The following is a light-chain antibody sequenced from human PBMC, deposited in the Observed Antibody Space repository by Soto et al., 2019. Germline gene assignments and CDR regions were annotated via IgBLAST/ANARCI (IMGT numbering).Light chain of an antibody. Sequence: QSALTQPASVSGSPGQSITISCTGTSSDIGGYNYVSWYQQHPGKAPELIIYDVSNRPSGVSNRFSGPKSGNTASLTISGLQAEDEADYYCSSYISSSNVVFGGGTKLTVL. CDR2: DVS. CDR3: SSYISSSNVV. CDR1: SSDIGGYNY. J-gene: IGLJ2*01. V-gene: IGLV2-14*01.